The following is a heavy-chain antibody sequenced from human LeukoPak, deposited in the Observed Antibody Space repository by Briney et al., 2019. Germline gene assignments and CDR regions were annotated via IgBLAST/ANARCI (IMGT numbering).Heavy chain of an antibody. CDR2: ISAYNGNS. CDR1: AYSFTSYG. CDR3: ASLRQRITIFGVVITQDYYYGMDV. Sequence: ASLKVSCKASAYSFTSYGISWVRQAPGQGLEWMGWISAYNGNSTYAQKLQGRVTTTRDTSTSTVYMELSSLRSEDTAVYYCASLRQRITIFGVVITQDYYYGMDVWGQGTTVTVSS. V-gene: IGHV1-18*01. J-gene: IGHJ6*02. D-gene: IGHD3-3*01.